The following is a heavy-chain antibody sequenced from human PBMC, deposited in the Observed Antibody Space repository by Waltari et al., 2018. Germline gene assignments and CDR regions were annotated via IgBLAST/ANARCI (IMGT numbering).Heavy chain of an antibody. D-gene: IGHD5-12*01. CDR3: ARAGLGSPSQWLQLFDS. J-gene: IGHJ4*02. CDR1: VSRGVDNY. CDR2: IHAGGKT. V-gene: IGHV3-53*01. Sequence: DVELVEAGGVLIQPGGCLRRRCEASVSRGVDNYKSWVRQAPWRRLGWVSVIHAGGKTDYADSVKGRFTISRDISKNTVYLQINRVTAEDTAIYYCARAGLGSPSQWLQLFDSWGQGTLVSVSS.